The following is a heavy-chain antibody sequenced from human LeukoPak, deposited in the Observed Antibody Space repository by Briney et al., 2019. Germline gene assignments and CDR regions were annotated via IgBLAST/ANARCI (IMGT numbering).Heavy chain of an antibody. J-gene: IGHJ5*02. CDR2: VDPISGAS. CDR3: ARMWSTATSGWNWFDP. Sequence: ASVKVSCKASGYTFAGFYMHWVRQAPGQGLEWVGWVDPISGASNYAQKFQGRVTLTRDTSITTVYMELKSLKSDDTAMYYCARMWSTATSGWNWFDPWGQGTLVTVSS. V-gene: IGHV1-2*02. D-gene: IGHD6-13*01. CDR1: GYTFAGFY.